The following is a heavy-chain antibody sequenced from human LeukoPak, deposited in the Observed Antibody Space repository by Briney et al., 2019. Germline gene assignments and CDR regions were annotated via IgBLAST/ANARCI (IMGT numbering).Heavy chain of an antibody. CDR3: AKKAPLYYHDSSGYYNY. V-gene: IGHV3-23*01. D-gene: IGHD3-22*01. Sequence: PGGSLRLSCAAFGFTFSSYAMSWVRQAPGKGLEGVSAISGSGGSTYYADSVKGRFTISRDNSKNTLYLQMNSLRAEDTAVYYCAKKAPLYYHDSSGYYNYWGQGTLVTVSS. J-gene: IGHJ4*02. CDR1: GFTFSSYA. CDR2: ISGSGGST.